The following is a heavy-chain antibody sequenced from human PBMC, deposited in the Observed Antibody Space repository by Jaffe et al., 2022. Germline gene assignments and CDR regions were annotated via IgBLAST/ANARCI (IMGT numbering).Heavy chain of an antibody. CDR3: VRRSELRYFDWLPHY. CDR1: GYSFTSYW. Sequence: EVQLVQSGAEVKKPGESLKISCKGSGYSFTSYWIGWVRQMPGKGLEWMGIIYPGDSDTRYSPSFQGQVTISADKSISTAYLQWSSLKASDTAMYYCVRRSELRYFDWLPHYWGQGTLVTVSS. CDR2: IYPGDSDT. J-gene: IGHJ4*02. D-gene: IGHD3-9*01. V-gene: IGHV5-51*03.